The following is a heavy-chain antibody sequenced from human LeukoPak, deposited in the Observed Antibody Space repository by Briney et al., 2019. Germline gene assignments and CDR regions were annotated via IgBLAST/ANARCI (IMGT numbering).Heavy chain of an antibody. D-gene: IGHD3-22*01. V-gene: IGHV4-39*01. CDR3: ARLHYYHSSGYHYYFDY. CDR1: GGSISSSSYY. J-gene: IGHJ4*02. Sequence: SETLSLTCTVSGGSISSSSYYWGWIRQPPGKGLEWIGSIYYSGSTYYNPSLKSRVTISVDTSKNQFSLKLSSVTAADTAVYYCARLHYYHSSGYHYYFDYWGQGTLVTVSS. CDR2: IYYSGST.